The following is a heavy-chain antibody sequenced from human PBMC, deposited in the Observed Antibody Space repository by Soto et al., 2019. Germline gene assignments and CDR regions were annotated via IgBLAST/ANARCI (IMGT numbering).Heavy chain of an antibody. Sequence: QLQLQESGPGLVEPSETLSLTCTVSGGSISGSDYYWAWIRQPPGKGLEWLGTIYRPGTPYYNPSLMRRGTPSVDTAKNQLSQNPNSVSAADTAVYFSADSRGQWLPPDWGQGTLITVSS. D-gene: IGHD6-19*01. CDR3: ADSRGQWLPPD. V-gene: IGHV4-39*01. CDR1: GGSISGSDYY. CDR2: IYRPGTP. J-gene: IGHJ4*02.